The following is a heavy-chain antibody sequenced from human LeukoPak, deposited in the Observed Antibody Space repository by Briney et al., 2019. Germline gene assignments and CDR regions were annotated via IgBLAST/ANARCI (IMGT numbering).Heavy chain of an antibody. J-gene: IGHJ4*02. CDR2: IIPIFGTA. CDR3: AGSPYSSSSRGLIDY. D-gene: IGHD6-6*01. Sequence: SVKVSCKASGYTFTSYGISWVRQAPGQGLEWMGGIIPIFGTANYAQKFQGRVTITADESTSTAYMELSSLRSEDTAVYYCAGSPYSSSSRGLIDYWGQGTLVTVSS. V-gene: IGHV1-69*13. CDR1: GYTFTSYG.